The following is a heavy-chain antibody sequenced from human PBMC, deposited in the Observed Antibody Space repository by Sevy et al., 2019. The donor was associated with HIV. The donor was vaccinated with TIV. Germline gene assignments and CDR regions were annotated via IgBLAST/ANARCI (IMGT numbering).Heavy chain of an antibody. CDR2: LNGSGGRT. CDR3: AKDTDSGRYLHDAFDI. J-gene: IGHJ3*02. CDR1: GFTFSSFA. V-gene: IGHV3-23*01. D-gene: IGHD1-26*01. Sequence: GGSLRLSCAASGFTFSSFAMSWVRQTPGKGLEWVSGLNGSGGRTYYPDSVKGRFTISRDNSKNTLYLQMNSLRAEDTAVYYCAKDTDSGRYLHDAFDIWGQGTMVTVSS.